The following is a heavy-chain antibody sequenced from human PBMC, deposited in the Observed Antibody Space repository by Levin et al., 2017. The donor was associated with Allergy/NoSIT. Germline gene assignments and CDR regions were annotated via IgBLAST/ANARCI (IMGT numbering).Heavy chain of an antibody. D-gene: IGHD1-26*01. CDR3: AKGAASGSYHIDY. CDR1: GFSFSNYG. CDR2: ISYDGSNK. V-gene: IGHV3-30*18. Sequence: GGSLRLSCAASGFSFSNYGIHWVRQAPGKGLEWVAVISYDGSNKFYADSVKGRFTFSRDNSKNTLYLQMNSLRAEDTAIYYCAKGAASGSYHIDYWGQGTLVTVSS. J-gene: IGHJ4*02.